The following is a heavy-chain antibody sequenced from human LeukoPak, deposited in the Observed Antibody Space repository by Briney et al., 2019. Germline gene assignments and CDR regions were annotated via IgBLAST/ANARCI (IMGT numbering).Heavy chain of an antibody. CDR2: IYPGDSDT. V-gene: IGHV5-51*01. CDR1: GYSFTNYW. CDR3: ARRLVGATTTYFDY. Sequence: GESLKISCKGSGYSFTNYWIGWVRQMPGKGLAWMGTIYPGDSDTRYSPSFQGQVTISSDKSIGTAYLQWSSLKASDTAMYYCARRLVGATTTYFDYWGQGTLVTVSS. D-gene: IGHD1-26*01. J-gene: IGHJ4*02.